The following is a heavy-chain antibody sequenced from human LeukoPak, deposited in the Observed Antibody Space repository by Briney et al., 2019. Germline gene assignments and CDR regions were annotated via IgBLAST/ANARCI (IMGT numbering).Heavy chain of an antibody. V-gene: IGHV4-34*01. D-gene: IGHD3-22*01. CDR1: GGSFSGYY. CDR2: INQSGST. CDR3: ARGWYYYEGPFDY. J-gene: IGHJ4*02. Sequence: SETLSLTCAVYGGSFSGYYWSWIRQPPGKGLEWIGEINQSGSTNYNPSLKSRVTISVDTSKNQFSLKLNSVTAADTAVYYCARGWYYYEGPFDYWGQGTLVTVSS.